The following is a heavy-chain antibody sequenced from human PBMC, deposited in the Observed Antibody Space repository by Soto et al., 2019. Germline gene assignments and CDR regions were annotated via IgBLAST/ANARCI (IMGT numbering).Heavy chain of an antibody. CDR3: ARDPHSSTDGY. D-gene: IGHD6-13*01. J-gene: IGHJ4*02. CDR2: INPSRGRT. V-gene: IGHV1-46*01. Sequence: ASVKVSCKASGYTFTSYYMHWVRQAPGQGLERMGIINPSRGRTSYAQKFQGRVTMTTDKSTSTAYMELNSLRSEDTAVYYCARDPHSSTDGYWGQGTLVTVSS. CDR1: GYTFTSYY.